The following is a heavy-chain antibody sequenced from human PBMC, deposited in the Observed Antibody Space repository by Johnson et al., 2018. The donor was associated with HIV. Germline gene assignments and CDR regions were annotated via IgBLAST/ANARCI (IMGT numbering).Heavy chain of an antibody. Sequence: QVQLVESGGGVVQPGRSLRLSCAASRFTFSSYAMHWVRQAPGKGLEWVAVISYDGSNKYYADSVKGRFTISRDNSKNTLYLQMNSLRAEDTAVYYCARDRPLATIPLRKSWGDAFDIWGQGTMVTVSS. CDR1: RFTFSSYA. J-gene: IGHJ3*02. CDR3: ARDRPLATIPLRKSWGDAFDI. CDR2: ISYDGSNK. D-gene: IGHD5-12*01. V-gene: IGHV3-30*01.